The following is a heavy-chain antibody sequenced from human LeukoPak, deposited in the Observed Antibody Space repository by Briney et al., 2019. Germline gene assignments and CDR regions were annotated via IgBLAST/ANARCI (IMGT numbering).Heavy chain of an antibody. CDR3: AKAIQRGYSYGTDY. CDR1: GFTFDDYA. D-gene: IGHD5-18*01. V-gene: IGHV3-43D*03. J-gene: IGHJ4*02. Sequence: GGSLRLSCAASGFTFDDYAMHWVRQAPGKGLEWVSLISWDGDNTYHADSVKGRFTISRDNSKRSLFLHMNTLRPEDTAYYYCAKAIQRGYSYGTDYWGQGTLVTVSS. CDR2: ISWDGDNT.